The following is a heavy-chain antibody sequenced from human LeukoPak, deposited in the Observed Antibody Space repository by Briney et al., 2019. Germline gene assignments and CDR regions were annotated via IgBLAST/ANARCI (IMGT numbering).Heavy chain of an antibody. J-gene: IGHJ3*02. CDR1: GFTFSSYS. V-gene: IGHV3-21*01. CDR3: ARVSSDSSGYSLDAFDI. D-gene: IGHD3-22*01. Sequence: GGSLRLSCAASGFTFSSYSMNWVRQAPGKGLEWVSSISSSSSYIYYAGSVKGRFTISRDNAKNSLYLQMNSLRAEDTAVYYCARVSSDSSGYSLDAFDIWGQGTMVTVSS. CDR2: ISSSSSYI.